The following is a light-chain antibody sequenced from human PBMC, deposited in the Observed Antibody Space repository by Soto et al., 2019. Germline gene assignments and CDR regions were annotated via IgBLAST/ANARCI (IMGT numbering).Light chain of an antibody. Sequence: QMLRSAASRSASVSDRVTSTCRASQGIRNDLGWYQQKPGKAPKLLIYAASSLQSGVPSRFSGSGSGTEFTLTISSLQPDDFATYYCQQYNSYRWTFGLGAKV. V-gene: IGKV1-17*01. CDR3: QQYNSYRWT. J-gene: IGKJ1*01. CDR1: QGIRND. CDR2: AAS.